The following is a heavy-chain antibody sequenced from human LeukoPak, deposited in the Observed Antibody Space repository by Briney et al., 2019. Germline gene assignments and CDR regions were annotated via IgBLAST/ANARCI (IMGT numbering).Heavy chain of an antibody. D-gene: IGHD6-13*01. CDR2: ISYDGSNK. J-gene: IGHJ6*03. CDR3: ARDSSPNSNKWYDWDHYYNYYMDV. V-gene: IGHV3-30*03. Sequence: GGSLRLSCAASGFTFSTYDMHWVRQAPGKGLKWVAVISYDGSNKYYADSVQGRFTLSRDNSKNTLYLQMNSLRAEDTAVYYCARDSSPNSNKWYDWDHYYNYYMDVWGKGTTVTVSS. CDR1: GFTFSTYD.